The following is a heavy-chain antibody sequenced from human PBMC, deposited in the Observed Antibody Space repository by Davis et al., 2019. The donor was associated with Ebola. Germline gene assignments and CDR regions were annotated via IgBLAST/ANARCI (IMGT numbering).Heavy chain of an antibody. CDR2: IHSSGTT. J-gene: IGHJ4*02. D-gene: IGHD5-24*01. CDR1: GASFSAHY. V-gene: IGHV4-34*01. Sequence: SETLSPTCGVSGASFSAHYWSWIRQSPGKGLEWIGDIHSSGTTKYNPSLKGRFTMSLDTSKRQFFLSLNSVTAADSAIYYCTTRVERWLQNWGRFVYWGQGTLVAVSS. CDR3: TTRVERWLQNWGRFVY.